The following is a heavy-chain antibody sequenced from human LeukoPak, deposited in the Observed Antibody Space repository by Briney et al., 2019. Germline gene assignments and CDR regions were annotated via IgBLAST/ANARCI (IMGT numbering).Heavy chain of an antibody. CDR1: GFTFSSYS. V-gene: IGHV3-21*01. CDR2: ISSSSSYI. J-gene: IGHJ3*02. CDR3: AREDSSGWGTDAFDI. Sequence: PGGSLRLSCAASGFTFSSYSMNWVRQAPGKGLEWVSSISSSSSYIYYADSVKGRFTISRDNAKNSLYLQMNSLRAEDTAVYYCAREDSSGWGTDAFDIWGQGTMVTVSS. D-gene: IGHD6-19*01.